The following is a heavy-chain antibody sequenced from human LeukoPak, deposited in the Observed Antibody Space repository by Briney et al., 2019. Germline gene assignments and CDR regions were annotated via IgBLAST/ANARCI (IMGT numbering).Heavy chain of an antibody. V-gene: IGHV1-69*13. Sequence: SVKVSCKASGYTFTSYAMNWVRQAPGQGLEWMGGIIPIFGTANYAQKFQGRVTITADESTSTAYMELSSLRSEDTAVYYCARAPIEGPPGYWGQGTLVTVSS. CDR1: GYTFTSYA. J-gene: IGHJ4*02. CDR2: IIPIFGTA. D-gene: IGHD1-14*01. CDR3: ARAPIEGPPGY.